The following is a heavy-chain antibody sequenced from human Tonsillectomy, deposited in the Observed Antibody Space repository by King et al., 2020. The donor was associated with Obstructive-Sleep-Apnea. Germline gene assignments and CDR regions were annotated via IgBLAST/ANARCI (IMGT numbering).Heavy chain of an antibody. Sequence: QLQESGPGLVKPSETLSLTCTVSGYSISNGFYWGWIRQPPGKGLEWIGIIYHTGTTNCNPSLKSRVTISVDTSTTQLSLRLTSVTAADTAVYYGARADGDNFGQHTYFVYWGQGTLVTVSS. CDR1: GYSISNGFY. D-gene: IGHD5-24*01. CDR3: ARADGDNFGQHTYFVY. CDR2: IYHTGTT. J-gene: IGHJ4*02. V-gene: IGHV4-38-2*02.